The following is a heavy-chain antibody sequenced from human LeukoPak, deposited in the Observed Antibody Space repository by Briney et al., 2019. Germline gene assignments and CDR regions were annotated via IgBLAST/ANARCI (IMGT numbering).Heavy chain of an antibody. V-gene: IGHV3-74*01. CDR3: ARGYYYDSSVDNLLWDF. J-gene: IGHJ4*02. D-gene: IGHD3-22*01. CDR2: IQSDGSST. Sequence: GGSLRLSCAASGFTFSNYWMHWVRHGPGKGLEWVSRIQSDGSSTDYADSVEGRFTISRDNAKNTLYLQMNSLRAEDTAVYYCARGYYYDSSVDNLLWDFWGQGTLVTVSS. CDR1: GFTFSNYW.